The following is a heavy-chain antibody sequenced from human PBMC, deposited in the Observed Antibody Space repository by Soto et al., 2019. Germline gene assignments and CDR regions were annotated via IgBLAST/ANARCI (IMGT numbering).Heavy chain of an antibody. CDR3: ARGAAAVPYYYYYYGMDV. J-gene: IGHJ6*02. D-gene: IGHD6-13*01. CDR1: GGSISSYY. CDR2: IYYSGST. Sequence: SETLSLTCTVSGGSISSYYWSWIRQPPGKGLEWIGYIYYSGSTNYNPSLKSRVTISVDTSKNQFSLKLSSVTAADTAVYYCARGAAAVPYYYYYYGMDVWGQGTTVT. V-gene: IGHV4-59*01.